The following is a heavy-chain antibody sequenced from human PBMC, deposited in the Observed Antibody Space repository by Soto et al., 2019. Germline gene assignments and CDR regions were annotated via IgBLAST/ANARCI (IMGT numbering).Heavy chain of an antibody. V-gene: IGHV3-11*01. J-gene: IGHJ5*02. Sequence: GGSLRLSCAASGFTFSDYYMSWIRQAPGKGLEWVSYISSSGSTIYYADSVKGRFTISRDNATNSLYLQMNSLRAEDTAVYYCARDPKVTMVRGVNNWFDPWGQGTLVTVSS. D-gene: IGHD3-10*01. CDR3: ARDPKVTMVRGVNNWFDP. CDR1: GFTFSDYY. CDR2: ISSSGSTI.